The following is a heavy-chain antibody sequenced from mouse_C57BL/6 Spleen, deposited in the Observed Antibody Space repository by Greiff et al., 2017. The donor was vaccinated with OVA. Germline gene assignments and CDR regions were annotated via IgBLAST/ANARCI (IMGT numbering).Heavy chain of an antibody. V-gene: IGHV1-9*01. CDR3: ASWGYDYDSWFAY. D-gene: IGHD2-4*01. CDR2: ILPGSGST. Sequence: QVQLLQSGAELMKPGASVKLSCKATGYTFTGYWIAWVKQRPGHGLEWIGEILPGSGSTNYNEKFKGKATFTADTSSNTAYMQLSSLTTEDSAIYYCASWGYDYDSWFAYWGQGTLVTVSA. J-gene: IGHJ3*01. CDR1: GYTFTGYW.